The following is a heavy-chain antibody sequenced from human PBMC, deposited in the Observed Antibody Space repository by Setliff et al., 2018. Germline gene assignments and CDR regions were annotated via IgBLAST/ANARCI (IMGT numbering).Heavy chain of an antibody. CDR1: GYSISSAYY. CDR2: IFHSGRS. V-gene: IGHV4-38-2*02. CDR3: AKDVGDGYGVDAYASGGFDI. J-gene: IGHJ3*02. Sequence: SETLSLTCAVSGYSISSAYYWGWIRQTPGKGLEWIGSIFHSGRSYYNPSLKSRVTMSVDTSKSQFSLKLSSVTAADTAVYYCAKDVGDGYGVDAYASGGFDIWGQGTLVTVS. D-gene: IGHD5-18*01.